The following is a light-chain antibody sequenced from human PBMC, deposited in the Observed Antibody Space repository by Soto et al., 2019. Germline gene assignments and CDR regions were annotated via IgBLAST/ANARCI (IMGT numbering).Light chain of an antibody. CDR2: AAS. CDR3: QQYGDSPPYT. CDR1: QSVSSSY. Sequence: EIVLTQSPGTLSLSPGERATLSCRASQSVSSSYLAWYQQKPGRAPRLLIYAASSRDTGIPDRFSGSGSETDFTLTISRLEPEDFAVYYCQQYGDSPPYTFGQGTKLEIK. V-gene: IGKV3-20*01. J-gene: IGKJ2*01.